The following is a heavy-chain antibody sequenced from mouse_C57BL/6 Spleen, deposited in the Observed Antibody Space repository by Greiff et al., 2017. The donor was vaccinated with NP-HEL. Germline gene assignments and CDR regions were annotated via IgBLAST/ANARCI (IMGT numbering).Heavy chain of an antibody. CDR3: ARDNLLLRFAY. CDR2: IYPGSGNT. V-gene: IGHV1-76*01. J-gene: IGHJ3*01. CDR1: GYTFTDYY. D-gene: IGHD1-1*01. Sequence: QVQLQQSGAELVRPGASVKLSCKASGYTFTDYYINWVKQRPGQGLEWIARIYPGSGNTYYNEKFKGKATLTAEKSSSTAYMQLSSLTSEDSAVYFCARDNLLLRFAYWGQGTLVTVSA.